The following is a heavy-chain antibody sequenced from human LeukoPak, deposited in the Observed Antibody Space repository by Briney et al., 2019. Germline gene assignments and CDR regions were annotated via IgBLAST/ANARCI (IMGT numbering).Heavy chain of an antibody. V-gene: IGHV3-30*18. J-gene: IGHJ4*02. CDR1: GFTFSSYA. CDR2: ITYDGDTT. CDR3: VKEQGSGSYRTADY. Sequence: QPGGSLRLSCAASGFTFSSYAMSWVRQAPGKGLEWVAVITYDGDTTYFEDSVKGRFTISRDTSKSTLYLQMNSLGAEDTAVYYCVKEQGSGSYRTADYWGQGTLVTVSS. D-gene: IGHD3-10*01.